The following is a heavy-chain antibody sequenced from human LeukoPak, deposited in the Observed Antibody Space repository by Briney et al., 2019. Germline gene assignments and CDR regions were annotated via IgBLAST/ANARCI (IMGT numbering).Heavy chain of an antibody. CDR3: AKEGRSLQTY. CDR1: GFMFSSNW. CDR2: IKEDGTET. Sequence: GGSLRLSCAASGFMFSSNWMSWVRLAPGKGLEWVANIKEDGTETCYVDSVKGRFTISRDNAKNSLYLQMNSLRVEDTAVYYCAKEGRSLQTYWGQGTLVTVSS. J-gene: IGHJ4*02. V-gene: IGHV3-7*03. D-gene: IGHD5-24*01.